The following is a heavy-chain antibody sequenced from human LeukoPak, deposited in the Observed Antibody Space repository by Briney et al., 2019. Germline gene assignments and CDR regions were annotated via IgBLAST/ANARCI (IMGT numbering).Heavy chain of an antibody. J-gene: IGHJ4*02. Sequence: ASVKVSCKASGYTFTGYYMHWVRQAPGQGLEWMGWINPNSGGTNYAQKFQGRVTMPRDTSISTAYMELSSLRSDDTAVYYCARDLRAAAGKLYYFDYWGQGTLVTVSS. V-gene: IGHV1-2*02. D-gene: IGHD6-13*01. CDR2: INPNSGGT. CDR1: GYTFTGYY. CDR3: ARDLRAAAGKLYYFDY.